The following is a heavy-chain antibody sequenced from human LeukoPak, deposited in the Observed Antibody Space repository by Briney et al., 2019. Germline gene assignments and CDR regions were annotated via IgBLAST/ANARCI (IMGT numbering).Heavy chain of an antibody. CDR3: ARGRYSAAAGFDP. J-gene: IGHJ5*02. D-gene: IGHD6-13*01. CDR1: GFIFNNFG. CDR2: VWSDGSKE. V-gene: IGHV3-33*01. Sequence: GGSLRLPCAASGFIFNNFGMHWVRQAPGKGLEWVAIVWSDGSKEYYAGSVRGRFTISRDNSKNTVNLQMNSLTAEDTAVYYCARGRYSAAAGFDPWGQGTLVTVSS.